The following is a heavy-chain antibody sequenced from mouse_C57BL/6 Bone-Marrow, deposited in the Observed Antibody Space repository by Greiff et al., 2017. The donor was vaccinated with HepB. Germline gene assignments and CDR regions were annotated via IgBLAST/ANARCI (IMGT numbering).Heavy chain of an antibody. CDR1: GYTFTSYW. V-gene: IGHV1-7*01. Sequence: QVQLQQSGAELAKPGASVKLSCKASGYTFTSYWMHWVKQRPGQGLEWIGYINPSSGYTKYNQKFKDKATVTADKSSSTAYMQLSSLTYEDSAVYYCARLVTTRFDYWGQGTTLTVSS. CDR3: ARLVTTRFDY. D-gene: IGHD2-2*01. CDR2: INPSSGYT. J-gene: IGHJ2*01.